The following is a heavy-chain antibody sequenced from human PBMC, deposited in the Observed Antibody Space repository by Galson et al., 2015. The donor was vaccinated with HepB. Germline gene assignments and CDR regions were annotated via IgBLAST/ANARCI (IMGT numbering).Heavy chain of an antibody. D-gene: IGHD6-13*01. CDR2: IYHSGST. CDR3: AREIRETPLCSSNYFDY. CDR1: GGSISSSNW. V-gene: IGHV4-4*02. J-gene: IGHJ4*02. Sequence: SETLSLTCAVSGGSISSSNWWSWVRQPPGKGLEWIGEIYHSGSTNYNPSLKSRVTISVDKSKNQFSLKLSSVTAADTAVYYCAREIRETPLCSSNYFDYWGQGTLVTVSS.